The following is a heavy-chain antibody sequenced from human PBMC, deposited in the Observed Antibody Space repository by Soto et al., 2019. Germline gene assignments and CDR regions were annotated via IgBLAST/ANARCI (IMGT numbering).Heavy chain of an antibody. D-gene: IGHD3-3*01. J-gene: IGHJ3*01. V-gene: IGHV3-23*01. CDR3: AKDTVGGYSFWSGYYSDGLDV. Sequence: EVKLLESWGGLAQPGGSLRLSCVGSGFTFDSYAISWGRQAPGERLQWIAAIRGSADGTDYAHSVRGRFTISRDNGKKTVHLQMDSLRVEDTAVYFCAKDTVGGYSFWSGYYSDGLDVWGQGTLVSVS. CDR1: GFTFDSYA. CDR2: IRGSADGT.